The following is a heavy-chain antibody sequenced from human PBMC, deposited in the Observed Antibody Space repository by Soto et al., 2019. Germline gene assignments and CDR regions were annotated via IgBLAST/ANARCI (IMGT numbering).Heavy chain of an antibody. J-gene: IGHJ4*02. V-gene: IGHV3-7*01. CDR3: ARVSHCSSTSCYDLYYFDY. CDR2: IKQDGSEK. D-gene: IGHD2-2*01. Sequence: GGSLRLSCAASGFTFSSYWMSWVRQAPGKGLEWVANIKQDGSEKYYVDSVKGRFTISRDNAKNSLYLQMNSLRAEDTAVYYCARVSHCSSTSCYDLYYFDYWGQGTLVTVSS. CDR1: GFTFSSYW.